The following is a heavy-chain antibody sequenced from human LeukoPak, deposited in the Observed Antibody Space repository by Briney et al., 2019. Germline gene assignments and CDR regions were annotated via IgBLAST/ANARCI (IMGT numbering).Heavy chain of an antibody. CDR1: GRSDNDSDHF. CDR2: IYYSGGT. J-gene: IGHJ4*02. D-gene: IGHD2-2*01. Sequence: SHTLSLTCTVSGRSDNDSDHFWSWIRQPRGKGVEWIGYIYYSGGTYSNPAFKSRITISVDTSKNQYSLKLASVTAADPAVYYCARGKEDYQGNHFEYWGQGTLVTVSS. V-gene: IGHV4-30-4*01. CDR3: ARGKEDYQGNHFEY.